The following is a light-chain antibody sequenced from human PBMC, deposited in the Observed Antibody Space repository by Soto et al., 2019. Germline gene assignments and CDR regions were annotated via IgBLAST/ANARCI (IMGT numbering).Light chain of an antibody. V-gene: IGLV1-40*01. CDR2: GNS. CDR1: RSNSGAGYD. J-gene: IGLJ2*01. CDR3: QSYDSSLSGWGV. Sequence: QLVLTKPPSVSGAPGQRVTISCTGSRSNSGAGYDVHWYQQLPGTAPKLLIYGNSNRPSGVPDRFSGSKSGTSASLAITGLQAEDEADYYCQSYDSSLSGWGVFGGGTKVTVL.